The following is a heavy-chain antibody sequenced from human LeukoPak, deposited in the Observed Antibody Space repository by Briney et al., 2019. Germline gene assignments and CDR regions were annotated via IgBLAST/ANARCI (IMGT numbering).Heavy chain of an antibody. CDR1: GGSFSGYY. CDR2: MNHSGST. Sequence: SETLTLTCAVYGGSFSGYYWSWLRHPPGKGLEWIEEMNHSGSTNYNPSLKSRVTISVDTSENQFSLKLSSVTAADTAVYYCAGILSSTISVDYWGQGTLVTVSS. D-gene: IGHD2-2*01. CDR3: AGILSSTISVDY. V-gene: IGHV4-34*01. J-gene: IGHJ4*02.